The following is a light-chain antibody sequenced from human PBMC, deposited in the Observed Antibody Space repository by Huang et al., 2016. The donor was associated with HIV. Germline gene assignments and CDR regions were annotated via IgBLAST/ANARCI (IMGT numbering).Light chain of an antibody. CDR1: QSISNN. CDR3: QQYHNWPPYT. J-gene: IGKJ2*01. CDR2: GAS. Sequence: EILLTQSPATLSVSPGERVTLSCRASQSISNNLAWYQQKPGQSPRRRIYGASTRATAIPARFSGSASGTEFTLTISSLQSEDFAVYYCQQYHNWPPYTFGQGTKLEI. V-gene: IGKV3-15*01.